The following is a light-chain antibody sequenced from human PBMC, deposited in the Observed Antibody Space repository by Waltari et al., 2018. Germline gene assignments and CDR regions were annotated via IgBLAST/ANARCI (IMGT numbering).Light chain of an antibody. V-gene: IGLV3-1*01. CDR2: QDS. J-gene: IGLJ3*02. CDR1: KLGDKY. Sequence: SYELTQPPSVSVSPGQTASITCSGDKLGDKYVCWYQQRPGHSPEVVIYQDSLRPSGIPERFSGSNSGNTATLTISGTQAVDDADYYCQAWDSGVVFGGGNKLTVL. CDR3: QAWDSGVV.